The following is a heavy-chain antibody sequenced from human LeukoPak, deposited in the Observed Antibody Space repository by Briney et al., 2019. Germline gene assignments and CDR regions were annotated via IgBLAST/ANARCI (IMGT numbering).Heavy chain of an antibody. CDR1: GYTFTGYY. D-gene: IGHD1-14*01. J-gene: IGHJ5*02. CDR2: INPNSGGT. CDR3: ARALAEPYNWFDP. V-gene: IGHV1-2*06. Sequence: ASVKVSCKASGYTFTGYYMHWVRQAPGQGLEWMGRINPNSGGTNYAQKFQGRVTMTRDTSISTAYMELSRLRSDDTAVYYCARALAEPYNWFDPWGQGTLVTVSS.